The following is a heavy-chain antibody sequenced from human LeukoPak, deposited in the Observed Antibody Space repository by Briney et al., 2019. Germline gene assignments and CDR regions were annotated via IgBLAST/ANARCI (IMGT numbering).Heavy chain of an antibody. D-gene: IGHD3-9*01. CDR3: ARVAQNYDLLTGYYPYLDYFDF. V-gene: IGHV1-2*02. CDR2: INPNSGGT. Sequence: GASVKVSCKASGYTFTGYYMHWVRQAPGQGLEWMGWINPNSGGTNYAQKFQGRVTITRDTSISTAYMELSRLRSDDTAVFYCARVAQNYDLLTGYYPYLDYFDFWGQGTLVTVSS. CDR1: GYTFTGYY. J-gene: IGHJ4*02.